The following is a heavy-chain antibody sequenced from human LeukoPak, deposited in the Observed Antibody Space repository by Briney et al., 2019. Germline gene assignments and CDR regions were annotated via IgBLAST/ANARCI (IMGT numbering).Heavy chain of an antibody. V-gene: IGHV3-23*01. CDR2: TSASGGST. Sequence: GRSLRLSCAASGFTFSSYVMSWVRHAPGKGLEWVSATSASGGSTYYTDSVKGRLTISRDNPKDTLYLQMNSLRGEDTALYYCAKDRGGRAYSYGSDWYFDLWGRGTLVTVSS. CDR3: AKDRGGRAYSYGSDWYFDL. J-gene: IGHJ2*01. CDR1: GFTFSSYV. D-gene: IGHD5-18*01.